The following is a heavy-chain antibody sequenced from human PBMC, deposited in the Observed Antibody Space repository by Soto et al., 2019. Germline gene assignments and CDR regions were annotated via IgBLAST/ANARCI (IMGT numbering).Heavy chain of an antibody. CDR2: TYYRSKWYN. Sequence: SQTLSLTCAISGDSVSSNSAAWNWIRQSPSRGLEWLGRTYYRSKWYNDYAVSVKSRITINPDTSKNQFSLKLSSVTAADTAVYYCARELGEGSSWHYYYYGMDVWGQGTTVTVSS. CDR3: ARELGEGSSWHYYYYGMDV. J-gene: IGHJ6*02. V-gene: IGHV6-1*01. CDR1: GDSVSSNSAA. D-gene: IGHD6-13*01.